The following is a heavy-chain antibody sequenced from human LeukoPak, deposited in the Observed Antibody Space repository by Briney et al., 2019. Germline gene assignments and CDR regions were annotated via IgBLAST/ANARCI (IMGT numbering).Heavy chain of an antibody. CDR1: GGSSSGYY. CDR3: ARVTGYMIGDYFDY. V-gene: IGHV4-59*01. D-gene: IGHD3-22*01. CDR2: IYYSGST. J-gene: IGHJ4*02. Sequence: SETLSLTCAVYGGSSSGYYWSWIRQPPGKGLEWIGYIYYSGSTNYNPSLKSRVTISVDTSKNQFSLKLRSVTAADTAVYYCARVTGYMIGDYFDYWGQGTLVTVSS.